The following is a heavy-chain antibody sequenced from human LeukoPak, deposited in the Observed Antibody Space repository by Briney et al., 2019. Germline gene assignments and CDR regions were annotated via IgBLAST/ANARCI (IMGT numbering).Heavy chain of an antibody. CDR1: GGSISSGGYY. Sequence: SQPLSLTCTVSGGSISSGGYYWRWIRQHPGKGLEWIGYIYYSGSTYYNPSLKSRVTISVDTSKNQFSLKLSSVTAADTAVYYCAREKAAGYCSSTSCLNWFDPWGQGTLVTVSS. D-gene: IGHD2-2*01. CDR3: AREKAAGYCSSTSCLNWFDP. CDR2: IYYSGST. J-gene: IGHJ5*02. V-gene: IGHV4-31*03.